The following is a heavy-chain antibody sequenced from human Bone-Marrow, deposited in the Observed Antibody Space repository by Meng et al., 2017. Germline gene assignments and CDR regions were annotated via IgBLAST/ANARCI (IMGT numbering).Heavy chain of an antibody. V-gene: IGHV7-4-1*02. CDR1: GNTFTRYA. CDR2: INTNPGNP. CDR3: ARAYCGGDCYVSGWFDP. J-gene: IGHJ5*02. D-gene: IGHD2-21*02. Sequence: HFVQTCVKVTKPGAENKVSCKASGNTFTRYAMNWVRQAPGQGLEWMGWINTNPGNPTYAQGFTGRFFFSLNTSVSTAYLQISSLKAEDTAVYYCARAYCGGDCYVSGWFDPWGQGTLVTVSS.